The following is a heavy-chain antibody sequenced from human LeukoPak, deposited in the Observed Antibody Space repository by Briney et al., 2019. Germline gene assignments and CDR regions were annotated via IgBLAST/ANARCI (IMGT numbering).Heavy chain of an antibody. Sequence: PGRSLRLSCAASGFTFTTYGIHWVRQAPGKGLEWVAVISYDGTNKYFADSVKGRFTISRDNSKNTLYLQMNSLRAEDTAVYYCATSVIRAQGTLVTVSS. D-gene: IGHD2-21*01. J-gene: IGHJ4*02. V-gene: IGHV3-30*03. CDR3: ATSVI. CDR2: ISYDGTNK. CDR1: GFTFTTYG.